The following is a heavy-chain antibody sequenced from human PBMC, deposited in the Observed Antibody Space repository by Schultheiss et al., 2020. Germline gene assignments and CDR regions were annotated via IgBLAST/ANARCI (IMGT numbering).Heavy chain of an antibody. Sequence: GGSLRLSCAASGFTFSTYAMHWVRQAPGKGLEWVAVIWYDGSNKYYADSVKGRFTISRDNSKNTLYLQMNSLRAEDTAVYYCARAIAVAGSYNWFDPWGQGTLVTVSS. D-gene: IGHD6-19*01. V-gene: IGHV3-33*08. CDR3: ARAIAVAGSYNWFDP. J-gene: IGHJ5*02. CDR1: GFTFSTYA. CDR2: IWYDGSNK.